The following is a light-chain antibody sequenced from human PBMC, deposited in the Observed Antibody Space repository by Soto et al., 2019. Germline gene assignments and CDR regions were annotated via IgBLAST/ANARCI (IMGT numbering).Light chain of an antibody. V-gene: IGLV2-23*02. CDR1: SNDVGNYNL. CDR3: CSYVGSSTYV. Sequence: QSALTQPASVSVSPGQSITISCTGTSNDVGNYNLVSWYQQHPGKAPKLMIYEVSKRPSGVSNRFSGSKSGNTASLTISGLQAEDEADYYCCSYVGSSTYVFATGTRSPS. CDR2: EVS. J-gene: IGLJ1*01.